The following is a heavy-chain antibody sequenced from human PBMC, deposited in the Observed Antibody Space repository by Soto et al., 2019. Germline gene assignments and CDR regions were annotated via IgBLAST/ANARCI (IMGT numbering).Heavy chain of an antibody. CDR2: IKEDGSEE. Sequence: EVQLVESGGGLVQPGGSLRLSCAASGFTFSTYWMNWVRQAPGKGLEWVANIKEDGSEEYYVDSVKGRFTISRDNAKNLLYLDMNSLGGEDTAVYYCARDWGAPGRGSAFGYSYHFGMDVWGQGPTVTVPS. D-gene: IGHD3-16*01. CDR1: GFTFSTYW. J-gene: IGHJ6*02. CDR3: ARDWGAPGRGSAFGYSYHFGMDV. V-gene: IGHV3-7*05.